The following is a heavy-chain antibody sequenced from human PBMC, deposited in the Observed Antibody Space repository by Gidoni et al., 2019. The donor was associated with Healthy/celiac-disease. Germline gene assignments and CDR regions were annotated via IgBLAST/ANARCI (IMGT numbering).Heavy chain of an antibody. V-gene: IGHV3-30*04. CDR1: GFTFSSYA. CDR3: ASTEMVTQEYYFDY. Sequence: QVQLVESGGGVVQPGRSLRLSCAASGFTFSSYAMHWVRQAPGKGLEWVAVISYDVSNKYYADSVKGRFTISRDNSKNTLYLQMNSLRAEDTAVYYCASTEMVTQEYYFDYWGQGTLVTVSS. D-gene: IGHD5-18*01. CDR2: ISYDVSNK. J-gene: IGHJ4*02.